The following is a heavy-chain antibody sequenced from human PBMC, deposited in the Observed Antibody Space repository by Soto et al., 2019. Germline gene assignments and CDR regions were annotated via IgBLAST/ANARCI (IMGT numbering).Heavy chain of an antibody. Sequence: GGSLRLSCAASGFTFDDYTMHWVRQAPGKGLEWVSLISWDGGSTYYADSVKGRFTISRDNSKNSLYLQMNSLRTEDTALYYCAKDTDSSSWPRAEYFQHWGQGTLVTVSS. D-gene: IGHD6-13*01. J-gene: IGHJ1*01. CDR2: ISWDGGST. CDR3: AKDTDSSSWPRAEYFQH. CDR1: GFTFDDYT. V-gene: IGHV3-43*01.